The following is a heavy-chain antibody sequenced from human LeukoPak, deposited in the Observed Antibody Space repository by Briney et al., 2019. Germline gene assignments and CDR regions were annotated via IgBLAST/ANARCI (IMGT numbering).Heavy chain of an antibody. V-gene: IGHV4-59*12. Sequence: SETLSLTCTVSGGSISSSYWSWIRQPPGKGLEWIGYIYYSGSTNYNPSLKSRVTISVDTSRNQFSLKLSSVTAADTAVYYCAREELRGPRAYCSSTSCFRGYFDYWGQGTLVTVSS. CDR2: IYYSGST. CDR3: AREELRGPRAYCSSTSCFRGYFDY. CDR1: GGSISSSY. D-gene: IGHD2-2*01. J-gene: IGHJ4*02.